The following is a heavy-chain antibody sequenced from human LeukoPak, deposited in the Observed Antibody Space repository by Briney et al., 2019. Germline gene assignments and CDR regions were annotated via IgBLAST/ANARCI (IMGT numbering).Heavy chain of an antibody. CDR2: ISSSSSYI. D-gene: IGHD3-22*01. J-gene: IGHJ4*02. V-gene: IGHV3-21*01. Sequence: GGSLRLSCAASGFTFSSYAMSWVRQAPGKGLEWVSSISSSSSYIYYADSVKGRFTISRDNAKNSLYLQMNSLRAEDTAVYYCARGYYDSSGSLVDYWGQGTLVTVSS. CDR3: ARGYYDSSGSLVDY. CDR1: GFTFSSYA.